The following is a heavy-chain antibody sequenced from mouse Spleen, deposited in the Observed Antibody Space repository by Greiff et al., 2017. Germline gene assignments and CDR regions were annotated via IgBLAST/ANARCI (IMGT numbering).Heavy chain of an antibody. J-gene: IGHJ3*01. CDR2: INPSSGYT. V-gene: IGHV1-4*01. Sequence: QVQLQQSGAELARPGASVKMSCKASGYTFTSYTMPWVKQRPGQGLEWIGYINPSSGYTKYNQKFKDKATLTADKSSSTAYMQLSSLTSEDSAVYYCARPYYGSSYEGFAYWGQGTLVTVSA. CDR1: GYTFTSYT. CDR3: ARPYYGSSYEGFAY. D-gene: IGHD1-1*01.